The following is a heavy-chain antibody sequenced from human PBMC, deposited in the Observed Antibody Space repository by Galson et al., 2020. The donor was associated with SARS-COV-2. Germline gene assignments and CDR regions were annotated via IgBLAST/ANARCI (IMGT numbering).Heavy chain of an antibody. Sequence: GESLKISCAASGFTFSSYAMHWVRQAPGKGLEWVAVISYDGSNKYYADSVKGRFTISRDNSKNTLYLQMNSLRAEDTAVYYCARDLGGWFDPWGQGTLVTVSS. CDR3: ARDLGGWFDP. CDR2: ISYDGSNK. V-gene: IGHV3-30-3*01. CDR1: GFTFSSYA. J-gene: IGHJ5*02.